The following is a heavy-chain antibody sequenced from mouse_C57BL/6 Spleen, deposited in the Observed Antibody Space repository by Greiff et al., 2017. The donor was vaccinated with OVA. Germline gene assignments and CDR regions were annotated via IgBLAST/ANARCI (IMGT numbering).Heavy chain of an antibody. Sequence: EVQLQQSGPELVKPGASVKISCKASGYTFTDYYMNWVKQSHGKSLEWIGDINPNNGGTSYNQKFKGKATLTVDKSSSTAYMELRSLTSEDSAVYYCARGVGNYVYFDYWGQGTTLTVSS. CDR1: GYTFTDYY. D-gene: IGHD2-1*01. CDR2: INPNNGGT. CDR3: ARGVGNYVYFDY. J-gene: IGHJ2*01. V-gene: IGHV1-26*01.